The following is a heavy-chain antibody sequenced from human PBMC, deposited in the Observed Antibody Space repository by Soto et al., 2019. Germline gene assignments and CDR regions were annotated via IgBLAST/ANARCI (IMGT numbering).Heavy chain of an antibody. V-gene: IGHV3-30-3*01. CDR2: ISKGGSNL. J-gene: IGHJ4*02. CDR1: GFTLSSYA. D-gene: IGHD6-19*01. Sequence: GGSLRLSCAASGFTLSSYAIHWVRQAPGKGLEWVTVISKGGSNLYFADSVKGRFTISRDNSKNTLYLQMNSLRSEDTAVYYCAREVEYTSAFGISSSFDYWGQGTLVTVS. CDR3: AREVEYTSAFGISSSFDY.